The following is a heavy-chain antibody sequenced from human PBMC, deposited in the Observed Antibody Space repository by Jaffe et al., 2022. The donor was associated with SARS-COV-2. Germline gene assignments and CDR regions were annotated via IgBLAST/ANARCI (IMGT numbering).Heavy chain of an antibody. CDR3: ARGMGAAYDSSSLDY. J-gene: IGHJ4*02. D-gene: IGHD3-22*01. Sequence: EVQLVESGGGLVQPGGSLRLSCAASGFTFSSYDMHWVRQATGKGLEWVSAIGTAGDTYYPGSVKGRFTISRENAKNSLYLQMNSLRAGDTAVYYCARGMGAAYDSSSLDYWGQGTLVTVSS. CDR1: GFTFSSYD. V-gene: IGHV3-13*01. CDR2: IGTAGDT.